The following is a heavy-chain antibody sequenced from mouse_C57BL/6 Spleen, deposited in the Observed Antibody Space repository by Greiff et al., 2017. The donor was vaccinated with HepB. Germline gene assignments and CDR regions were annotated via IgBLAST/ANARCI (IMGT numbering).Heavy chain of an antibody. D-gene: IGHD2-14*01. Sequence: EVHLVESGPGLVKPSQSLSLTCSVTGYSITSGYYWNWIRQFPGNKLEWMGYISYDGSNNYNPSLKNRISITRDTSKNQFFLKLNSVTTEDTATYYCASERYSYFDYWGQGTTLTVSS. CDR3: ASERYSYFDY. CDR2: ISYDGSN. V-gene: IGHV3-6*01. J-gene: IGHJ2*01. CDR1: GYSITSGYY.